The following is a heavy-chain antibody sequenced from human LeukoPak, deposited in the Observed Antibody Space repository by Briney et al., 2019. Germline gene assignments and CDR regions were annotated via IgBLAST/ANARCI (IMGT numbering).Heavy chain of an antibody. CDR3: ARVGVVPAAMGYYFDY. CDR1: GYTFTSYG. J-gene: IGHJ4*02. CDR2: ISAYNGDT. Sequence: ASVKVSCKASGYTFTSYGISWVRQAPGQGLEWMGWISAYNGDTNYAQKLQGRVTMTTDTSTSTAYMELRSLRSDDTAVYYCARVGVVPAAMGYYFDYWGQGTLVTVSS. D-gene: IGHD2-2*01. V-gene: IGHV1-18*01.